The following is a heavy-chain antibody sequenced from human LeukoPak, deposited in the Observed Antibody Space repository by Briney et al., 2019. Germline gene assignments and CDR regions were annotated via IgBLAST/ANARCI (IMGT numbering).Heavy chain of an antibody. Sequence: GGSLRLSCVGSGFTFRSYWMTWVRQAPGKGLEWVANIKQDGHEKNHVDSVKGRFTISRDNAENSLSLQMNSLRAEDTAVYYCARVPGNYGGAFDIWGQGTMVTVSS. CDR3: ARVPGNYGGAFDI. V-gene: IGHV3-7*03. CDR1: GFTFRSYW. J-gene: IGHJ3*02. D-gene: IGHD4-11*01. CDR2: IKQDGHEK.